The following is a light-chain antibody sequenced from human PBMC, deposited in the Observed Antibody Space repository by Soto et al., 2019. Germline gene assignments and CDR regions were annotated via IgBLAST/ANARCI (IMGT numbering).Light chain of an antibody. CDR1: SSDVGKYNL. CDR3: CAYATTYTYV. J-gene: IGLJ1*01. V-gene: IGLV2-23*01. Sequence: QSVLTQPASVSGSPGQSITISCTGTSSDVGKYNLVSWYQQHPGEAPKVMILQGYKRPSGVSNRFSGSKFGNTASLTISGLQAEDEADYYCCAYATTYTYVFGTGTKVTVL. CDR2: QGY.